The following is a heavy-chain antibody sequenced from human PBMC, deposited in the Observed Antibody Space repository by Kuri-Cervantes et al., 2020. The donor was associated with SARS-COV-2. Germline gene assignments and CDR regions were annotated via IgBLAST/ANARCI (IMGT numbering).Heavy chain of an antibody. V-gene: IGHV3-74*01. Sequence: GGSLRLSCAASGFTFSGHWIHWVRQAPGKGRVWVSRINPDGSYTNNADSVKGRFTLSRDNAKNMLFLQMNSLRAEDTAVYYCAKTFAARPNFDYWGQGTLVTVSS. CDR2: INPDGSYT. CDR3: AKTFAARPNFDY. CDR1: GFTFSGHW. D-gene: IGHD6-6*01. J-gene: IGHJ4*02.